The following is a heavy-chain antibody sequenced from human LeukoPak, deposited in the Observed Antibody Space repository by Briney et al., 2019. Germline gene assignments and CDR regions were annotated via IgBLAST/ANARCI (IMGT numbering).Heavy chain of an antibody. CDR3: AGRWITINWFDP. V-gene: IGHV4-34*01. D-gene: IGHD3-9*01. CDR1: GGSFSGYY. CDR2: INHSGSI. Sequence: SETLSLTCVVYGGSFSGYYWSWIRQPPGKGLEWIGEINHSGSINYNPSLKSRVTISGDTSKNQISLKLSSVTAADTAVYYCAGRWITINWFDPWGQGTLVTVSS. J-gene: IGHJ5*02.